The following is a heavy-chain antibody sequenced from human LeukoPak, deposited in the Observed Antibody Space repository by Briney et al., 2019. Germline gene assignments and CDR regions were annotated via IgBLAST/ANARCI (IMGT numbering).Heavy chain of an antibody. CDR2: IYHSETT. CDR1: GYSISSGYY. D-gene: IGHD3/OR15-3a*01. CDR3: ERTWTPGGDAFDI. V-gene: IGHV4-38-2*02. Sequence: SETLSLTCTVSGYSISSGYYWGWIRQPPGKGLEWIGIIYHSETTYYNPSLKSRVTISLDTSKNQFSLQLSSVTAADTAVYYCERTWTPGGDAFDIWGQGTMVIVSS. J-gene: IGHJ3*02.